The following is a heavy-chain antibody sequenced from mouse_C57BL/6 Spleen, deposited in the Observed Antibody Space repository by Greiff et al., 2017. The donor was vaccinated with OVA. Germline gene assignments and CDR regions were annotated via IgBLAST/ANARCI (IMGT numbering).Heavy chain of an antibody. CDR2: ISGGGGNT. CDR3: ARQGIYYYGSSYVDAMDY. CDR1: GFTFSSYT. V-gene: IGHV5-9*01. D-gene: IGHD1-1*01. Sequence: EVQVVESGGGLVKPGGSLKLSCAASGFTFSSYTMSWVRQTPEKRLEWVATISGGGGNTYYPDSVKGRFTISRDNAKNTLYLQMSSLRSEDTALYYCARQGIYYYGSSYVDAMDYWGQGTSVTVSS. J-gene: IGHJ4*01.